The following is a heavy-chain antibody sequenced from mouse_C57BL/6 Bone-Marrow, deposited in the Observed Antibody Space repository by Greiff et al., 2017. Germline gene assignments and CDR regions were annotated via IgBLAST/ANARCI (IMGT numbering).Heavy chain of an antibody. V-gene: IGHV3-1*01. CDR2: ISYSGST. D-gene: IGHD1-1*01. Sequence: EVKVEESGPGMVKPSQSLSLTCTVTGYSITSGYDWHWIRHFPGNKLEWMGYISYSGSTNYNPSLKSRISITHDTSKNHFFLKLNSVTTEDTATYYCASTPYYYGSSPSWFAYWGQGTLVTVSA. J-gene: IGHJ3*01. CDR1: GYSITSGYD. CDR3: ASTPYYYGSSPSWFAY.